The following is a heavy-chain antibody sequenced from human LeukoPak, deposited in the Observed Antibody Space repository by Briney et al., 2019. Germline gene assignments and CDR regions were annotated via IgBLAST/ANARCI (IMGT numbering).Heavy chain of an antibody. Sequence: ASVKASCKASGYTFTANYMHWVRQAPGQGLEWMGWINPNSGGANYAQKFQGRVTMTRDTSITTAYMELSRLRSDDTAVYYYARGSDSSGYPYWGQGTLVTVSA. V-gene: IGHV1-2*02. CDR1: GYTFTANY. D-gene: IGHD3-22*01. CDR2: INPNSGGA. CDR3: ARGSDSSGYPY. J-gene: IGHJ4*02.